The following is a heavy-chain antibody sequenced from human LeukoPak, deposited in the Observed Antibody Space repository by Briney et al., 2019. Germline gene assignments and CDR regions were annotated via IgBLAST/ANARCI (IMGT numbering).Heavy chain of an antibody. CDR1: GGSISSYY. V-gene: IGHV4-59*01. D-gene: IGHD3-3*01. J-gene: IGHJ4*02. Sequence: SETLCLTCTVSGGSISSYYWSWIRQPPGKGLEWIGYIYYSGSTNYNPSLKSRVTISVDTSKNQFSLKLSSVTAADTAVYYCARSYDFWSGYDFDYWGQGTLVTVSS. CDR2: IYYSGST. CDR3: ARSYDFWSGYDFDY.